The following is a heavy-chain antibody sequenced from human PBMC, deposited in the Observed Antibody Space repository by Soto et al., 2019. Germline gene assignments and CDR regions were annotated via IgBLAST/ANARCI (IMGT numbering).Heavy chain of an antibody. J-gene: IGHJ4*02. V-gene: IGHV4-59*12. Sequence: WTWIRQPPGKILEWIGYIHYSGRTDYNPTLTSRATMSVDTSKNQFSLNLKSITAADTAVYYCVRVEVGIGNHFDSWGRGTLVTVSS. CDR3: VRVEVGIGNHFDS. CDR2: IHYSGRT. D-gene: IGHD1-26*01.